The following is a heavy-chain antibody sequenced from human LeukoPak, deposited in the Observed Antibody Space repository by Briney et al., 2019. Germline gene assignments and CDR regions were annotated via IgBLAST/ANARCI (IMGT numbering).Heavy chain of an antibody. Sequence: ESLKIPCKASGYRFTSDWIGWVRQMPGKGLEWMGIIYPGDSDTRYSPSFQGQVTISADKSISTAYLQWSSLKASDTAMYYCARLGQQLVRGNWFDPWGQGTLVTVSS. V-gene: IGHV5-51*01. CDR1: GYRFTSDW. CDR2: IYPGDSDT. J-gene: IGHJ5*02. CDR3: ARLGQQLVRGNWFDP. D-gene: IGHD6-13*01.